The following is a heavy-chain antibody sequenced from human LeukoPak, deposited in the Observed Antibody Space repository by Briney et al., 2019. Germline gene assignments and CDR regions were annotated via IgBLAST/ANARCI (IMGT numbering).Heavy chain of an antibody. Sequence: ASVKVSCKASGYTFTSYDINWVRQATGQGLEWMGWMNPNSGNTGYAQKFQGRVTMTRNTSISTAYMELSSLRSEDTAVYYCARRAEKSSGYFPYYYYYGMDVWGQGTTVTVSS. CDR1: GYTFTSYD. CDR2: MNPNSGNT. CDR3: ARRAEKSSGYFPYYYYYGMDV. J-gene: IGHJ6*02. D-gene: IGHD3-22*01. V-gene: IGHV1-8*01.